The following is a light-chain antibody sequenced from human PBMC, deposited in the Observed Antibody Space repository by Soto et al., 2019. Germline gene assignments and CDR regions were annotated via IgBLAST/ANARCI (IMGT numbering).Light chain of an antibody. CDR3: QQYNSYPAT. J-gene: IGKJ1*01. CDR1: QNINRW. CDR2: DAS. Sequence: DIQLTQSPSTLSASVGDRVTIICRASQNINRWLAWYQQKPGKGPNLLIYDASSLENGVPSTFSGSGSGTEFTLTISSLQPHDFATYYCQQYNSYPATFGQGTRVDI. V-gene: IGKV1-5*02.